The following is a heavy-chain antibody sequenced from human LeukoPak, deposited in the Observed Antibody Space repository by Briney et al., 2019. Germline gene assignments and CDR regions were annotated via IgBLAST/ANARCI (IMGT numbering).Heavy chain of an antibody. D-gene: IGHD6-13*01. J-gene: IGHJ6*02. CDR3: AKAAGTGGNYYYYGMDV. Sequence: PGGSLRLSCAASGFTFDDYAMHWVRQAPGKGLEWVSLISGDGGSTYYADSVKGRFIISRDNSKNSLYLQMNSLRTEDTALYYCAKAAGTGGNYYYYGMDVWGQGTTVTVSS. CDR1: GFTFDDYA. V-gene: IGHV3-43*02. CDR2: ISGDGGST.